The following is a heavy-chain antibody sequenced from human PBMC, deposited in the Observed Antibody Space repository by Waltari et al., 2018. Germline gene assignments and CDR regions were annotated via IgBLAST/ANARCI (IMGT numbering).Heavy chain of an antibody. Sequence: QLQLQESGPGLVKPSETLSLTCTVSGGSISSSSYYWGWIRQPPGKGLEWIGSIYYSGSTYSNPSLKSRVTISVDTSKNQFSLKLSSVTAADTAVYYCARHRESSLPYFDYWGQGTLVTVSS. V-gene: IGHV4-39*01. CDR1: GGSISSSSYY. D-gene: IGHD6-19*01. CDR2: IYYSGST. CDR3: ARHRESSLPYFDY. J-gene: IGHJ4*02.